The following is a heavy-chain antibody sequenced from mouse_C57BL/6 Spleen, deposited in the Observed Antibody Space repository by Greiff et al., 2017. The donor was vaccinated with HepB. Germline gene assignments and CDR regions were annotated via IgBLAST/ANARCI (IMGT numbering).Heavy chain of an antibody. J-gene: IGHJ2*01. D-gene: IGHD4-1*01. Sequence: EVQLQQSGPGLVKPSQSLSLTCSVTGYSITSGYYWNWIRQFPGNKLEWMGYISYDGSNNYNPSLKNRISITRDTSKNQFFLKLNSVTTEDTATYYCARDRLGNFDYWGQGTTLTVSS. V-gene: IGHV3-6*01. CDR3: ARDRLGNFDY. CDR1: GYSITSGYY. CDR2: ISYDGSN.